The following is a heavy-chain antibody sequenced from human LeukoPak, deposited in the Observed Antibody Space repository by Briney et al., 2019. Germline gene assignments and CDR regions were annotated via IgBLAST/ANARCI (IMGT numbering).Heavy chain of an antibody. D-gene: IGHD2-15*01. CDR2: ISWNSGSI. Sequence: GRSLRLSCAASGFTFDDYAMHWVRQAPGKGLEWVSGISWNSGSIGYADSVKGRFTISRDNAKNSLYLQMNSLRAEDTALYYCAKIRAATLRYFDYWGQGTLVTVSS. V-gene: IGHV3-9*01. CDR1: GFTFDDYA. J-gene: IGHJ4*02. CDR3: AKIRAATLRYFDY.